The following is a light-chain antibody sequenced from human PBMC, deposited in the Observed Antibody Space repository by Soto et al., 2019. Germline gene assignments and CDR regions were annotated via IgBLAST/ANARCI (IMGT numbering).Light chain of an antibody. CDR1: QTVSNKY. J-gene: IGKJ1*01. CDR3: QHYGASRWT. CDR2: GAS. V-gene: IGKV3-20*01. Sequence: EVGLTQSPDTLSLSPGERATLSCRASQTVSNKYLTWYQQKPGQPPRLLTYGASSRATGVPDRFSGSGSGTDFTLTISRLEPEDFAMYYCQHYGASRWTFGQGTKVDIK.